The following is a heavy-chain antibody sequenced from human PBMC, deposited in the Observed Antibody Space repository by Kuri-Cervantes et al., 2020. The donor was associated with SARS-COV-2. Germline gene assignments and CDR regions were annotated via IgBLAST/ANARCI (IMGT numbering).Heavy chain of an antibody. Sequence: GSLKISCAASGFTFSSYGMHWVRQAPGKGLEWVAFIRYDGSNKYYADSVKGRFTISRDNSKNTLYLQMNSLRAEDTAVYYCARIAVSGDTIFGVVIIPLGAFDIWGQGTMVTVSS. D-gene: IGHD3-3*01. J-gene: IGHJ3*02. V-gene: IGHV3-30*02. CDR3: ARIAVSGDTIFGVVIIPLGAFDI. CDR2: IRYDGSNK. CDR1: GFTFSSYG.